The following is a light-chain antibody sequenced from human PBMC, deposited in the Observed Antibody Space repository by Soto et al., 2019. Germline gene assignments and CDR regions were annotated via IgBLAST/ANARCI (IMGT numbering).Light chain of an antibody. Sequence: QSALTQPASVSGSPGQSITISCAGTRSDIGLYNYVSWYHQPPGEAPQLLIYEVTNRPSGVSHRFSGSKAGNTASLTISGLQGEDEGDYYCSSYTNTGPLAVFGVGTKVTVL. J-gene: IGLJ3*02. V-gene: IGLV2-14*01. CDR2: EVT. CDR1: RSDIGLYNY. CDR3: SSYTNTGPLAV.